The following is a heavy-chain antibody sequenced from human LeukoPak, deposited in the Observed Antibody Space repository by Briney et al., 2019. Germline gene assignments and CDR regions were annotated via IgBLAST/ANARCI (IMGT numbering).Heavy chain of an antibody. V-gene: IGHV1-24*01. J-gene: IGHJ6*02. CDR1: GYTLTELS. Sequence: ASVKVSCKVSGYTLTELSMHWVRQAPGTRLEWMGGFDPEDGETIYAQKFHPRVTMTEDTSTDTAYMELSSLRSEDTAVYYCATSTIFGVDPPYYYYGMDVWGQGTTVTVSS. D-gene: IGHD3-3*01. CDR2: FDPEDGET. CDR3: ATSTIFGVDPPYYYYGMDV.